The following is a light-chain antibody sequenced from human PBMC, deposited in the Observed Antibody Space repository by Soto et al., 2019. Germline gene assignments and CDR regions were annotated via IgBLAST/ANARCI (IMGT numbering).Light chain of an antibody. Sequence: DLQMTQSPSSLSASVGDRVTITCQASQDISNYLNWYQQKPGKAPKLLIYDASNLETGVPSRFIGSGSGTDFTFTISSLQTEDIATYYCQQYDNLPPLFGQGTKLEIK. V-gene: IGKV1-33*01. CDR2: DAS. J-gene: IGKJ2*01. CDR3: QQYDNLPPL. CDR1: QDISNY.